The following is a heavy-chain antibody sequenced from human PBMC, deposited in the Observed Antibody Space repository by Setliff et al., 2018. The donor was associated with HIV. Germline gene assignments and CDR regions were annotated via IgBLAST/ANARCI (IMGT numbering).Heavy chain of an antibody. V-gene: IGHV4-59*12. Sequence: SETLSLTCTVSGGSISSYYWSWIRQPPGKGLEWIGYIYYSGSTKYNPSLKSRVNISVDTSKNHFSLKLSSVTAADTAVYYCARAFCSSASCYGGGDAFDIWGQGTMVTVSS. D-gene: IGHD2-2*01. CDR1: GGSISSYY. CDR3: ARAFCSSASCYGGGDAFDI. J-gene: IGHJ3*02. CDR2: IYYSGST.